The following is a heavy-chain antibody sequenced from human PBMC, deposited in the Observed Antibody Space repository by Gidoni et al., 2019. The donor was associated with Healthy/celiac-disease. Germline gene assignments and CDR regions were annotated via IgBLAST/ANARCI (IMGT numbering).Heavy chain of an antibody. CDR2: INHSGST. V-gene: IGHV4-34*01. D-gene: IGHD6-13*01. CDR1: GGSFSGDY. J-gene: IGHJ4*02. Sequence: HVQLQQWGAGLLKPSDTLSLTCSVYGGSFSGDYWRWIRQPPGKVLEWIWEINHSGSTNYNPSLKSRVTISVDTSKNQFSLKLSSVTAADTAVYYCARLKAAAGTSWGQGTLVTVSS. CDR3: ARLKAAAGTS.